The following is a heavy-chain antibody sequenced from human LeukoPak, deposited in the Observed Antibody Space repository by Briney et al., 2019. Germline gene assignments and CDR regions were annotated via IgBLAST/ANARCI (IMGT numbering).Heavy chain of an antibody. CDR3: ASPWSSGGFDY. CDR2: IYYSGST. CDR1: GGSISSYY. Sequence: PSETLSLTCAVSGGSISSYYWSWIRQPAGKGLEWIGSIYYSGSTSYNTSLKSRVTISVDTPKNQFSLKLSFVTAADTAVYYCASPWSSGGFDYWGQGTLVTVSS. D-gene: IGHD6-19*01. V-gene: IGHV4-59*05. J-gene: IGHJ4*02.